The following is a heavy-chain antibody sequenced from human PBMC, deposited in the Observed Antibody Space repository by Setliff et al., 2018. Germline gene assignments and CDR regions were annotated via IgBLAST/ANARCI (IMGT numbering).Heavy chain of an antibody. CDR1: GDSISSGYYY. D-gene: IGHD6-19*01. V-gene: IGHV4-61*09. J-gene: IGHJ3*02. CDR3: ARGWGSGWSKEGAFDI. CDR2: FYTSGNT. Sequence: SETLSLTCTVSGDSISSGYYYWTWVRQSAGKGLEWIGHFYTSGNTNYNPSLKSRVTISVDTSKNQFSLKLSSVTAADTAVYYCARGWGSGWSKEGAFDIWGQGTMVTVSS.